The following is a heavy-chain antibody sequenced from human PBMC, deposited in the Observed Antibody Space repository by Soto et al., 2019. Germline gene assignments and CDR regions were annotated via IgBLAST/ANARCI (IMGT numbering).Heavy chain of an antibody. V-gene: IGHV3-21*06. Sequence: PGGSLRLSCAPSGFTFTRFSMNWVRQAPGKGLEWVSSISSTTNYIYYGDSMKGRFTISRDNAKNSLYLEMNSLRAEDTAVYYCARESQDLTSNLDYWAQGTLVTVSS. CDR3: ARESQDLTSNLDY. CDR1: GFTFTRFS. CDR2: ISSTTNYI. J-gene: IGHJ4*02.